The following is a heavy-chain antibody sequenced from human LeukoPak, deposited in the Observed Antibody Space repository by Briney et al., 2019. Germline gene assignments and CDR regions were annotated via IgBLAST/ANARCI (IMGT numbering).Heavy chain of an antibody. V-gene: IGHV7-4-1*02. CDR2: INTNTGNP. CDR1: GYTFTSYA. Sequence: GASVKVSCKASGYTFTSYAMNWVRQAPGQGLEWMGWINTNTGNPTYAQGFTGRFVFSLDTSVSTAYLQISSLKAEDTAVYYCARDLRASWRRSVGATGYWGQGTLVTVSS. J-gene: IGHJ4*02. CDR3: ARDLRASWRRSVGATGY. D-gene: IGHD1-26*01.